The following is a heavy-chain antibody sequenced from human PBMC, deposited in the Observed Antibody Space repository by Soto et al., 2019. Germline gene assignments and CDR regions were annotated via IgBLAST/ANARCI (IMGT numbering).Heavy chain of an antibody. CDR2: INHSGST. CDR3: ARPGGRFWSGFYYFDY. D-gene: IGHD3-3*01. J-gene: IGHJ4*02. Sequence: QVPLQQWGAGLLKPSETLSLTCAVYGGSFSGYYWSWIRQPPGKGLEWIGEINHSGSTNYNPSLKSRVTISVDTSKNQFSLKLSSVTAADTAVYYCARPGGRFWSGFYYFDYWGQGTLVTVSS. CDR1: GGSFSGYY. V-gene: IGHV4-34*01.